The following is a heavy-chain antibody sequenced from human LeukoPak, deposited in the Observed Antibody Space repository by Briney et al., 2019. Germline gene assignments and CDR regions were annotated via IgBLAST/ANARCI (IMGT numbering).Heavy chain of an antibody. CDR2: IHSGGNT. V-gene: IGHV3-53*01. CDR1: GFTVSSNY. D-gene: IGHD2-15*01. CDR3: ARERRYCSGDNCYSGHDY. J-gene: IGHJ4*02. Sequence: PGGSLRLSCAVSGFTVSSNYMSWVRQAPGKGLEWVSLIHSGGNTDYADSLKDRVTISRDNSKNMVNLQINSPRPEDTAVYYCARERRYCSGDNCYSGHDYWGQGTLVIVSS.